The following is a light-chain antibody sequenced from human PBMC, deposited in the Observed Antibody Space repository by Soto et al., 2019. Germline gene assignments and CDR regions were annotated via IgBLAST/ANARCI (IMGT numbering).Light chain of an antibody. CDR3: SSYRRGSTYV. CDR1: SSDVGGYNY. V-gene: IGLV2-14*01. CDR2: DVT. J-gene: IGLJ1*01. Sequence: QSVLTQPASVSGSPGQSITVSCTGTSSDVGGYNYVSWYQQHPGKAPRLMIYDVTNRPSGVSNRFSGSKSGNTASLTISGLQAEDEAGYYCSSYRRGSTYVFGTGTKLTVL.